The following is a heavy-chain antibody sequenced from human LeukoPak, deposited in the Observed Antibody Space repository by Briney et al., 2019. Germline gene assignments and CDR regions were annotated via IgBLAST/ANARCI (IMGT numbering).Heavy chain of an antibody. D-gene: IGHD3-10*01. J-gene: IGHJ6*03. Sequence: ASVKDSCKASGGTFSSYAISWVRQAPGQGLEWMGRIIPIFGAANYAQKFQGRVTITTDESTSTAYMELSSLRSEDTAVYYCARGTSGLRIPHYDNYMDVWGKGTTVTVSS. CDR3: ARGTSGLRIPHYDNYMDV. CDR2: IIPIFGAA. V-gene: IGHV1-69*05. CDR1: GGTFSSYA.